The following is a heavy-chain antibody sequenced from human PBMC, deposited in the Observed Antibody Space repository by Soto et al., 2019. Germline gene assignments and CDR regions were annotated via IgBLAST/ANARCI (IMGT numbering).Heavy chain of an antibody. J-gene: IGHJ6*03. CDR2: ISAYNGNT. V-gene: IGHV1-18*01. D-gene: IGHD4-17*01. CDR1: GYTFTSYG. Sequence: ASVKVSCKASGYTFTSYGISWVRQAPGQGLEWMGWISAYNGNTNYAQKLQGRVTMTTDTSTSRAYMELRSLRSDDTAVYYCARLRTANPYGDYLDGDYYYYYMDVWGKGTTVTVSS. CDR3: ARLRTANPYGDYLDGDYYYYYMDV.